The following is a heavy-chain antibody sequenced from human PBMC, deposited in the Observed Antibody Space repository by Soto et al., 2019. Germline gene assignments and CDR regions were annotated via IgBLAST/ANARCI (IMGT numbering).Heavy chain of an antibody. CDR1: GGTFSSYT. CDR3: ARGSRSVVGAPTGLNWFDP. Sequence: EASVKVSCKASGGTFSSYTISWVRQAPGQGLEWMGRIIPILGITNYAQKFQGRVTITADKSTSTAYMELSSLRSEDTAVYYCARGSRSVVGAPTGLNWFDPWGQGTLVTVSS. V-gene: IGHV1-69*02. J-gene: IGHJ5*02. CDR2: IIPILGIT. D-gene: IGHD1-26*01.